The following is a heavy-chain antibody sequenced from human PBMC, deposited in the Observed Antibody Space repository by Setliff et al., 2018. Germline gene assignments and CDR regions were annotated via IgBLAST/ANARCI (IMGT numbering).Heavy chain of an antibody. CDR2: INPKTGDT. CDR1: GYPFIGYF. J-gene: IGHJ1*01. D-gene: IGHD4-17*01. CDR3: ARVAYGLEYFQY. Sequence: ASSKVSCKASGYPFIGYFMHWVRQAPGQGLEWMGWINPKTGDTLYAPKFQGRVTMTRDRSSNTAYMDLSRLASDDTAVYYCARVAYGLEYFQYWGQGTLVTVSS. V-gene: IGHV1-2*02.